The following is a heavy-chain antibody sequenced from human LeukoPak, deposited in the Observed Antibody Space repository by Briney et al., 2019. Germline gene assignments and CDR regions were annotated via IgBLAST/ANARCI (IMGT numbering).Heavy chain of an antibody. V-gene: IGHV3-15*01. D-gene: IGHD2-2*01. J-gene: IGHJ6*02. CDR3: TTDGPRSASAVMDV. CDR1: GFTFSNAW. Sequence: PGGSLRLSCAASGFTFSNAWMSWVRQAPGKGLEWVGRIKSKTDGGTTDYAAPVKGRFTISRDDSKNTLYLQMNSLKTEDTAVYYCTTDGPRSASAVMDVWGQGTTVTVSS. CDR2: IKSKTDGGTT.